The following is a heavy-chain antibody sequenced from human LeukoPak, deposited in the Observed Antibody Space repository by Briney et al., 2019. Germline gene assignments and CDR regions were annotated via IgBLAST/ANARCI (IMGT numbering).Heavy chain of an antibody. CDR1: GFTFSTHG. CDR3: AKDLASVRIAAAGTHPLDFDY. D-gene: IGHD6-13*01. V-gene: IGHV3-30*18. CDR2: ISYDGSNK. Sequence: GGSLRLSCAASGFTFSTHGMHWVRQAPGKGLEWVAVISYDGSNKYYADSVKGRFTISRDNSKNTLYLQMNSLRAEDTAVYYCAKDLASVRIAAAGTHPLDFDYWGQGTLVTVSS. J-gene: IGHJ4*02.